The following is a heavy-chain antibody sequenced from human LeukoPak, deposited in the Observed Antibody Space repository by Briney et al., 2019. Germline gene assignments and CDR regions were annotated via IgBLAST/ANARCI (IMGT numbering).Heavy chain of an antibody. CDR1: GFTFSSYA. CDR3: AKSLYGDYYYYGMDV. J-gene: IGHJ6*02. D-gene: IGHD4-17*01. CDR2: ISGSGGST. Sequence: GGSLRLSCAASGFTFSSYAMSWVRQAPGKGLEWVSAISGSGGSTYYADSVKGRFTISRDNSKNTLYLQMNSLRAEDTAVYYCAKSLYGDYYYYGMDVWGQGTTVTVSS. V-gene: IGHV3-23*01.